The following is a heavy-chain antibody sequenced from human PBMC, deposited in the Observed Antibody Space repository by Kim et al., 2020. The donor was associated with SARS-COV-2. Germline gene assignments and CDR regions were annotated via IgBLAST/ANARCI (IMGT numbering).Heavy chain of an antibody. D-gene: IGHD5-12*01. CDR3: ARLAFYRLPGY. J-gene: IGHJ4*02. V-gene: IGHV1-8*01. CDR1: GYTFSDYD. Sequence: ASVKVSCKASGYTFSDYDIIWVRQATGQGLEWMGYMNPNNGNTGYAQKLQGRVTMTSDTYISTAYMELSSLRSEDTAVYYCARLAFYRLPGYWGKGTLGT. CDR2: MNPNNGNT.